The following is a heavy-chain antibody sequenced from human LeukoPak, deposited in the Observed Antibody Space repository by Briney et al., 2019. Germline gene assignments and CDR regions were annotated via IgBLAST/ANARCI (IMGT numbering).Heavy chain of an antibody. J-gene: IGHJ4*02. Sequence: GRSLRLSCAASGFTFDDYAMHWVRQAPGKGLEWVSGISWNSGSIRYADSVEGRFTISRDNAKNSLYLQMNSLRAEDAALYYCAKDGVYSSGWYEVGHWGQGTLVTVSS. D-gene: IGHD6-19*01. CDR3: AKDGVYSSGWYEVGH. CDR2: ISWNSGSI. CDR1: GFTFDDYA. V-gene: IGHV3-9*01.